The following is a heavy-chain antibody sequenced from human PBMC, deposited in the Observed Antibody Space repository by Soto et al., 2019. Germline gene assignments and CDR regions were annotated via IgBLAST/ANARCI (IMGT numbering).Heavy chain of an antibody. J-gene: IGHJ5*01. CDR2: IIGRGDSQ. CDR1: GFPFNAHV. CDR3: ARRSSRLVVVKFAFVS. D-gene: IGHD3-22*01. Sequence: HPGGSLRLSCPASGFPFNAHVMIWVRQASGQGLDWVSGIIGRGDSQYYSASVRGRFTISRDNSKKTVFLQMXTGKVEDTTVYYCARRSSRLVVVKFAFVSWGQGTLLTVSS. V-gene: IGHV3-23*01.